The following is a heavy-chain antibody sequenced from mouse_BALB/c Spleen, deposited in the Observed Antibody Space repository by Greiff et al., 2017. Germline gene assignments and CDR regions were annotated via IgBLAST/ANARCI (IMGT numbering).Heavy chain of an antibody. CDR1: GYAFSSSW. CDR2: IYPGDGDT. D-gene: IGHD4-1*01. V-gene: IGHV1-82*01. Sequence: QVQLKESGPELVKPGASVKLSCKASGYAFSSSWMNWVKQRPGQGLEWIGRIYPGDGDTNYNGKFKGKATLTADKSSSTAYMQLSSLTSVDSAVYFCARGGRLGRMDYWGQGTSVTVSS. CDR3: ARGGRLGRMDY. J-gene: IGHJ4*01.